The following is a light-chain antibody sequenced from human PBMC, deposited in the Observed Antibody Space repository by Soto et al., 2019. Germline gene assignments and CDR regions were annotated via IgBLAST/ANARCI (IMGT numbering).Light chain of an antibody. Sequence: QSVLTQPRSVSGSPGQSVTISCTGTSSDVGGYNYVSWYQQHPGKAPKLIIYDVSKRPSGVPDRFSGSKSGNTASLTISGLQAEDEADYYCCSSAGTYTSVFGVGTKLTVL. CDR2: DVS. CDR1: SSDVGGYNY. V-gene: IGLV2-11*01. CDR3: CSSAGTYTSV. J-gene: IGLJ3*02.